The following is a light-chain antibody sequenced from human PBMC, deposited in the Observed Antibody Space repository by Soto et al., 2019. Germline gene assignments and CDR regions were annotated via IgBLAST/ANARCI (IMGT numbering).Light chain of an antibody. V-gene: IGKV3-11*01. Sequence: EIVLTQYTATLSLSPGERATLSCRASQSVSSYLAWYQQKPGQAPRLLIYDASNRATGIPARFSGSVSGTDFTLTISSLEPEDFAVYYCQQRSNWPLTFGGGTKVEIK. J-gene: IGKJ4*01. CDR2: DAS. CDR1: QSVSSY. CDR3: QQRSNWPLT.